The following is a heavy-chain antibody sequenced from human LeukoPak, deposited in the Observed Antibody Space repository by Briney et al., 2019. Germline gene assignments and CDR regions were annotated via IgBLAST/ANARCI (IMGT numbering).Heavy chain of an antibody. V-gene: IGHV4-39*07. J-gene: IGHJ6*02. Sequence: PSETLSLTCTVSGGSISSSYSYWGWIRQPPGKGLEWIGNIYYSGSTYYSPSLTSRVTVSVDTSENQFSLKLSSVTAADTDVYYCARAHSIASYYYGVDVWGQGTTVTVSS. CDR2: IYYSGST. CDR1: GGSISSSYSY. CDR3: ARAHSIASYYYGVDV. D-gene: IGHD2/OR15-2a*01.